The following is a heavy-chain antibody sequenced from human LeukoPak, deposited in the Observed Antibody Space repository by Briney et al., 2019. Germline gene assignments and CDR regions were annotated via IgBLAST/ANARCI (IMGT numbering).Heavy chain of an antibody. CDR3: AREYESDAFDI. Sequence: PGGSLRLSCAASGFTFSSYEMNWVRQAPGKGLEWVSYISSSSSTIYYADSVKGRFTISRDNAKNSLYLQMNSLRAEDTAVYYCAREYESDAFDIWGQGTMVTVSS. V-gene: IGHV3-48*01. D-gene: IGHD3-3*01. J-gene: IGHJ3*02. CDR1: GFTFSSYE. CDR2: ISSSSSTI.